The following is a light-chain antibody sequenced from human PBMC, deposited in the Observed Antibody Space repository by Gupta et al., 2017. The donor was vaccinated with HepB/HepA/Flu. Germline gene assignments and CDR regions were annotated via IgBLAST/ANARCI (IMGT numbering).Light chain of an antibody. CDR2: QAS. V-gene: IGKV1-5*03. CDR1: QSISTW. Sequence: DIQMTQSPSTLSASVGDRVIITCRASQSISTWLAWYQQKPGKAPTLLIYQASTVESGVPSRFSGSGSGTEFTLTIINLQPDDFATYYCQQYNSYSTFGPGTKVDIK. CDR3: QQYNSYST. J-gene: IGKJ3*01.